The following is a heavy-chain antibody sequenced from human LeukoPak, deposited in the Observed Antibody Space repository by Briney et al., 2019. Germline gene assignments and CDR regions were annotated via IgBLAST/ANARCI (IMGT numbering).Heavy chain of an antibody. CDR1: GFTFSSYA. CDR2: ISGSGGST. J-gene: IGHJ4*02. CDR3: AKLSEPDYYDSSGYFDY. V-gene: IGHV3-23*01. D-gene: IGHD3-22*01. Sequence: QPGGSLRLSCAASGFTFSSYAMSWVRQAPGKGLEWVAAISGSGGSTYYPASVKGRFTISRDNSKNTLYLQMNRLSAEDTAVYYCAKLSEPDYYDSSGYFDYWGQGTLVTVSS.